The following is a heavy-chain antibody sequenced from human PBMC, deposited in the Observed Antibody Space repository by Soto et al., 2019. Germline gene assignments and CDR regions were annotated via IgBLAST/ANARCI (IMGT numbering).Heavy chain of an antibody. D-gene: IGHD6-13*01. V-gene: IGHV4-4*02. J-gene: IGHJ6*03. CDR1: SGSISSSNW. Sequence: SETLSLTCAVSSGSISSSNWWSWVRQPPGKGLEWIGEIYHSGSTNYNPSLKSRVTISVDKSKNQFSLKLSSVTAADTAVYYCARVPLSDAAAGPYYYYYYYMDVWGKGTTVTVSS. CDR3: ARVPLSDAAAGPYYYYYYYMDV. CDR2: IYHSGST.